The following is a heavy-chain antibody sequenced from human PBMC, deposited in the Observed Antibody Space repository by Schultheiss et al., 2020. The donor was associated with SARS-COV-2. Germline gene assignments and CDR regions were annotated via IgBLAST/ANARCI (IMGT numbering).Heavy chain of an antibody. J-gene: IGHJ4*02. V-gene: IGHV3-21*01. CDR3: ARTLNHYYDLG. D-gene: IGHD3-22*01. Sequence: GGSLRLSCAASGFTFSSYAMSWVRQAPGKGLEWVSSISSSSSYIYYADSVKGRFTISRDNAKNSLYLQMNSLRAEDTAVYYCARTLNHYYDLGWGQGTLVTVSS. CDR1: GFTFSSYA. CDR2: ISSSSSYI.